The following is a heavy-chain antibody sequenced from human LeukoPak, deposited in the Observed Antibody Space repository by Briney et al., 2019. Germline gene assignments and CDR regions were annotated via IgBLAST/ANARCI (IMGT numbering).Heavy chain of an antibody. J-gene: IGHJ3*02. CDR1: GYTFTSYG. V-gene: IGHV1-18*01. CDR2: ISAYNGNT. D-gene: IGHD3-3*01. Sequence: ASVKVSCKASGYTFTSYGISWVRQAPGQGLEWMGWISAYNGNTNYAQKLQGRVTMTTDTSTSTAYMELRSLRSDDTAVYYFARDVLRFLEWLQHDAFDIWGQGTMVTVSS. CDR3: ARDVLRFLEWLQHDAFDI.